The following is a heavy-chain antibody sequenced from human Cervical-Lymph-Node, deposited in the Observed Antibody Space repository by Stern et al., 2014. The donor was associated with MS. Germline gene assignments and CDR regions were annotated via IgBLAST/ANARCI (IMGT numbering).Heavy chain of an antibody. J-gene: IGHJ4*02. CDR1: GGSISSYY. D-gene: IGHD5-18*01. Sequence: QVQLEESGPGLVKTSETLSLTCTVSGGSISSYYWSWIRQPPGRGLEWIGYIYYSESTNYIPSLKSRVTISVDTSKNQFSLKLSSVTAADTAVDYCARDGGYNYHYWGQGTLVTVSS. V-gene: IGHV4-59*01. CDR2: IYYSEST. CDR3: ARDGGYNYHY.